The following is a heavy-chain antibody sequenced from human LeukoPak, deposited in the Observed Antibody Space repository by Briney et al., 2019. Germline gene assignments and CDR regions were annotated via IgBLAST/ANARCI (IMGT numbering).Heavy chain of an antibody. Sequence: GASVKVSCKASGYTFTGYYMHWVRQAPGQGLEWMGWINPNSGGTNYAQKFQGRVTMTRDTSISTAYMELSRLRSDDTAVYYCAREVDVYSSSWYFFYWGQGTLVTVSS. CDR1: GYTFTGYY. CDR3: AREVDVYSSSWYFFY. CDR2: INPNSGGT. D-gene: IGHD6-13*01. V-gene: IGHV1-2*02. J-gene: IGHJ4*02.